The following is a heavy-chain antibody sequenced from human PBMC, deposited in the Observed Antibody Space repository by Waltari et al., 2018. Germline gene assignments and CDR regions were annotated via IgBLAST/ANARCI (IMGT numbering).Heavy chain of an antibody. Sequence: QVQLVQSGAEVKKSGASVKVSCKASGYTFTDFFIHWVRQAPGQGLEWMGRINPTSGDTSYAQGFQGRVTMTGDTSITTAYMGLTGLRSDDTAIYYGARSGGGTTTFGVAEWGQGSLVTVSS. J-gene: IGHJ4*02. D-gene: IGHD3-3*01. V-gene: IGHV1-2*06. CDR2: INPTSGDT. CDR1: GYTFTDFF. CDR3: ARSGGGTTTFGVAE.